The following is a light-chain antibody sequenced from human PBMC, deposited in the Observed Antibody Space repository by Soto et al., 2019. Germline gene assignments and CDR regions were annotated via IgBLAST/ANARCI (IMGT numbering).Light chain of an antibody. CDR2: GAS. CDR1: QSVSSSY. Sequence: EIVLTQSPGTLSLSPGERATLSCRASQSVSSSYLAWYQQKPGQALRLLIYGASSRATGIPDRFSGSGSGTDFTLTISRLEPEDFAVYYCQQYNNWPRTFGQGTKVDIK. CDR3: QQYNNWPRT. V-gene: IGKV3-20*01. J-gene: IGKJ1*01.